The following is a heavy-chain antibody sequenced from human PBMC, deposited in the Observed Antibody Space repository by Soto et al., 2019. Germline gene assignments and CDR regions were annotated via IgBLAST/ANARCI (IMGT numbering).Heavy chain of an antibody. Sequence: SETLSLTCTFSGFSLCSYYLSWIRQPPGKGLEWIGYVFYTGRANYNASLKSRVSISLDTSNYQFSLKLSSVTAADTAVYYCARDGDGRMTTNPYYYNGMDVWGPGTTVTVSS. J-gene: IGHJ6*02. V-gene: IGHV4-59*01. CDR3: ARDGDGRMTTNPYYYNGMDV. D-gene: IGHD4-4*01. CDR1: GFSLCSYY. CDR2: VFYTGRA.